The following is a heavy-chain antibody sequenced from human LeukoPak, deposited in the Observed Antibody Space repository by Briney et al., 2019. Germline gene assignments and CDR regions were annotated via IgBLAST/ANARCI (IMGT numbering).Heavy chain of an antibody. J-gene: IGHJ3*02. CDR3: ARRGRVEYSSSSYAFDI. D-gene: IGHD6-6*01. V-gene: IGHV4-39*01. Sequence: SETLSLTCTVSGGSISSSSYYWGWIRQPPGKGLEWIGNIYYSGSTYYNPSLKSRVTISVDTSKNQFSLKLSSVTAADTAVYYCARRGRVEYSSSSYAFDIWGQGTMVTVSS. CDR1: GGSISSSSYY. CDR2: IYYSGST.